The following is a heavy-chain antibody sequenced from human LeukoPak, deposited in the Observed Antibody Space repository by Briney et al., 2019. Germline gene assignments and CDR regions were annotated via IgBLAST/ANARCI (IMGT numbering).Heavy chain of an antibody. CDR3: ARETPISSVGIDP. CDR1: GGSISSYY. Sequence: NPSQTLSLTCTVSGGSISSYYWSWIRQPPGKGLEWIGYIYYSGSTNYNPSLKSRVTISVDTSKNQFSLKLSSVTAADTAVYYCARETPISSVGIDPWGQGTLVTVSS. D-gene: IGHD5-12*01. CDR2: IYYSGST. V-gene: IGHV4-59*01. J-gene: IGHJ5*02.